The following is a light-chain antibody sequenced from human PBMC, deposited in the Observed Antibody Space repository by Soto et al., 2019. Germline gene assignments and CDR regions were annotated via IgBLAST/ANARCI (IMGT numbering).Light chain of an antibody. CDR1: QGTSSY. CDR2: GAS. Sequence: DIQLTQSPSFLSASVGDRVTITCRASQGTSSYLAWFQQKPGRAPKLLIYGASTLQSGVPARFSGSGSGAEFTLTISSLQPEDFATYYCQQYNTYPWTFGQGTKGDIK. V-gene: IGKV1-9*01. CDR3: QQYNTYPWT. J-gene: IGKJ1*01.